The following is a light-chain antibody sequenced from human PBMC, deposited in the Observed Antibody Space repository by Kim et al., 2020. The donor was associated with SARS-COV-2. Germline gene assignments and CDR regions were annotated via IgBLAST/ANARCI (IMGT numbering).Light chain of an antibody. CDR3: QAWDSNTYV. V-gene: IGLV3-1*01. CDR2: QDT. J-gene: IGLJ1*01. Sequence: SYELTQPPSLSVSPGQTASIPCSGDRLRNKYVAWYQQKPGQSPVLVIYQDTKRPSGIPERFSGSNSGNTATLTISETQPLDEADYYCQAWDSNTYVFGAGTRSPS. CDR1: RLRNKY.